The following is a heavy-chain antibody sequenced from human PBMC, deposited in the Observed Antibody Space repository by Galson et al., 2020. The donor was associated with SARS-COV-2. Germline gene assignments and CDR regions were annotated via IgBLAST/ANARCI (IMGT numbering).Heavy chain of an antibody. CDR3: ARLPQVKGATSPRFGYFYAMDV. D-gene: IGHD1-26*01. CDR2: IHHTGNT. Sequence: ASETLSLTCTVSGGSITSSSYSWGWIRQPPGKGLQWIGTIHHTGNTYYNPSLKSRVTISVDTSRNQFSLNLSSVTAADTAVYYCARLPQVKGATSPRFGYFYAMDVWGQGTTVTVSS. J-gene: IGHJ6*02. V-gene: IGHV4-39*01. CDR1: GGSITSSSYS.